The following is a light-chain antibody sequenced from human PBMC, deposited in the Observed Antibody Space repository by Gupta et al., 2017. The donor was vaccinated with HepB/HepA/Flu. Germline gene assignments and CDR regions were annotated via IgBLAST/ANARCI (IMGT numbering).Light chain of an antibody. CDR3: NSRDSSGNHYV. CDR2: GKN. Sequence: SSEVTQDPAVSVALGQTVTITCQGDSLGSHYASWYQQKPGQAPVLVTYGKNNRPSGIPDRFPGSSSGNTASLTITGAQAEDEADYYCNSRDSSGNHYVFGTRTKVTVL. CDR1: SLGSHY. J-gene: IGLJ1*01. V-gene: IGLV3-19*01.